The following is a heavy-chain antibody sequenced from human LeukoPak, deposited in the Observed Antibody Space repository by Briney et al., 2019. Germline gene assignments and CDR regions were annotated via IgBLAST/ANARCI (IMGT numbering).Heavy chain of an antibody. CDR3: ATDREGATGY. CDR2: IWYDGSNK. CDR1: AFTFSSDG. Sequence: PRRCLRLACAATAFTFSSDGLRWVRQAPGKGLESVAVIWYDGSNKYYADSVKGRFTISRDNSKNTLYLQMNSLRSEDTAVYYCATDREGATGYWGQGTLVTVSS. D-gene: IGHD1-26*01. V-gene: IGHV3-33*01. J-gene: IGHJ4*02.